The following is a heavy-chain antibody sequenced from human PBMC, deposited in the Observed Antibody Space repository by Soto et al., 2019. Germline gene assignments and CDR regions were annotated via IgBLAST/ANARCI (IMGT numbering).Heavy chain of an antibody. D-gene: IGHD2-15*01. CDR1: GYTFTSYD. V-gene: IGHV1-8*01. Sequence: ASVKVSCKASGYTFTSYDINWVRQATGQGLEWMGWMNPNSGNTGYAQKFQGRVTMTRNTSISTAYMELSSLRSEDTAVYYCARGLLLLQGSYYSYYMDVWGKWTTLSVSS. CDR3: ARGLLLLQGSYYSYYMDV. CDR2: MNPNSGNT. J-gene: IGHJ6*03.